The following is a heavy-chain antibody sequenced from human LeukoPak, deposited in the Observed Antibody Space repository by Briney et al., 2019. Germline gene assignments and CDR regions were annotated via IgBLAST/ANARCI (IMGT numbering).Heavy chain of an antibody. CDR3: AKDRGRYGFWSGCDY. D-gene: IGHD3-3*01. CDR1: GFTVSSSY. CDR2: IYSGGST. V-gene: IGHV3-53*05. Sequence: GGSLRLSCAASGFTVSSSYMSWVRQAPGKGLEWVSLIYSGGSTYYAASVKGRFTISRDSSKNTLSLQMNSLRAEDTAVYYCAKDRGRYGFWSGCDYWGQGTLVTVSS. J-gene: IGHJ4*02.